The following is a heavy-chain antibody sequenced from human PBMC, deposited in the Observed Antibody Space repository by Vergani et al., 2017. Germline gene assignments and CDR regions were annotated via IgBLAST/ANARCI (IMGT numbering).Heavy chain of an antibody. J-gene: IGHJ4*02. V-gene: IGHV3-9*01. D-gene: IGHD3-22*01. CDR1: GFTFDDYA. CDR2: ISWNSGSI. CDR3: ARDLRSWGWLLPSDY. Sequence: EVQLVESGGGLVQPGRSLRLSCAASGFTFDDYAMHWVRQAPGKGLEWVSGISWNSGSIGYADSVKGRFTISRDNAKNSLYLQMNSLRAEDTAVYYCARDLRSWGWLLPSDYWGQGTLVTVSS.